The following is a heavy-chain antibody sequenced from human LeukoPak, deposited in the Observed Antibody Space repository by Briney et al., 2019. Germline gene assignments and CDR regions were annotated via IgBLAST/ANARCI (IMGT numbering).Heavy chain of an antibody. D-gene: IGHD5-12*01. V-gene: IGHV1-58*01. CDR1: GFTFTISSA. CDR3: AREGRGNSGYASFDY. J-gene: IGHJ4*02. Sequence: SVKVSCKFGFTFTISSAVQWVRQTRGQRLEWVGWIAAGGGQTRYAQKFQDRLTITRDMSTNTAYMELSSLKSDDTAVYYCAREGRGNSGYASFDYWGQGTLVTVSS. CDR2: IAAGGGQT.